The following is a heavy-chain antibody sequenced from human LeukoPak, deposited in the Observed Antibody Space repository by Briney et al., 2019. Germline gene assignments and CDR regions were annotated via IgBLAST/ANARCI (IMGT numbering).Heavy chain of an antibody. Sequence: GRSLRLSCAASGFTFSSYGMHWVRQAPGKGLEWVAVISYDGSNKYYADSVKGRFTISRDNSKTTLYLQMNSLRAEDTAVYYCAKGCDWFFDYWGQGTLVTVSS. V-gene: IGHV3-30*18. J-gene: IGHJ4*02. CDR1: GFTFSSYG. D-gene: IGHD3-9*01. CDR3: AKGCDWFFDY. CDR2: ISYDGSNK.